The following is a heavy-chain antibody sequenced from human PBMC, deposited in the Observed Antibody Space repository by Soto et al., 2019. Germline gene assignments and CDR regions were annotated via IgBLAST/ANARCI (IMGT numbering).Heavy chain of an antibody. Sequence: PGGSLRLSCEGSGFTFSRHALHWVRQAPGKGLEWVAVVSKDGSVKYWIESVKGRFTLSRDNSKNTVYLEMNSLRPEDTGVYICVRSRSGAVADSFDLWGQGTLVTVSS. CDR1: GFTFSRHA. D-gene: IGHD3-10*01. CDR2: VSKDGSVK. J-gene: IGHJ4*02. V-gene: IGHV3-30-3*01. CDR3: VRSRSGAVADSFDL.